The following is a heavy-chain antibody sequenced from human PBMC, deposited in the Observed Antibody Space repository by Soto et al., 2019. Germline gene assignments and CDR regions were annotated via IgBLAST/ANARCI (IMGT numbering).Heavy chain of an antibody. Sequence: SETLSLTCTVSGGSISSGGYYWSWIRQHPGKGLEWIGYIYYSGSTYYKTSLKSRVTISVDTSKNQFFLKLSSVTAADTAVYYCSRDSIGTSPQDYYYYYGMDVWGQGTTVTVSS. D-gene: IGHD2-2*01. CDR3: SRDSIGTSPQDYYYYYGMDV. CDR2: IYYSGST. V-gene: IGHV4-31*03. J-gene: IGHJ6*02. CDR1: GGSISSGGYY.